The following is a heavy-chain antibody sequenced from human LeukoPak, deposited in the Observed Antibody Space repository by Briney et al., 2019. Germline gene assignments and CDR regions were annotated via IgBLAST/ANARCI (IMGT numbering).Heavy chain of an antibody. CDR1: GYTLTELS. V-gene: IGHV1-24*01. Sequence: GASVKVSCKVSGYTLTELSMHWVRQAPGKGLEWMGGFYPEDGETIYAQKFQGRVTMTEDTSTDTAYMELSSLRSEDTAVYYCATLLWFGELFGWFDPWGQGTLVTVSS. CDR3: ATLLWFGELFGWFDP. J-gene: IGHJ5*02. D-gene: IGHD3-10*01. CDR2: FYPEDGET.